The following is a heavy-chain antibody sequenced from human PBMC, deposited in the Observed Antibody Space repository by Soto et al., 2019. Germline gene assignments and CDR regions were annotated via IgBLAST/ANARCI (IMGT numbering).Heavy chain of an antibody. D-gene: IGHD3-10*01. Sequence: PSETLSLTCAVYGGSFSGYYWSWIRQPPGKGLEWIGEINHSGSTNYNPSLKSRVTISVDTSKNQFSLKLSSVTAADTAVYYCARATMVRGVIHNYYYYYGMDVWGQGTTVTVSS. CDR2: INHSGST. CDR1: GGSFSGYY. J-gene: IGHJ6*02. CDR3: ARATMVRGVIHNYYYYYGMDV. V-gene: IGHV4-34*01.